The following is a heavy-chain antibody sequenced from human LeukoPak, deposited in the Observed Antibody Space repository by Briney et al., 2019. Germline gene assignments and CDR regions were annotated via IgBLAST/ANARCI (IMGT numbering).Heavy chain of an antibody. J-gene: IGHJ6*02. CDR3: ARDLRYCSGGSCYADYYYGMDV. Sequence: KPGGSLRLSCAASGFTFSDYYMSWIRQAPGKGLEWVSYISSSSSTIYYADSVKGRFTISRDNAKNSLYLQMNSLRDEDTAVYYCARDLRYCSGGSCYADYYYGMDVWGQGTTVTVSS. CDR2: ISSSSSTI. D-gene: IGHD2-15*01. CDR1: GFTFSDYY. V-gene: IGHV3-11*04.